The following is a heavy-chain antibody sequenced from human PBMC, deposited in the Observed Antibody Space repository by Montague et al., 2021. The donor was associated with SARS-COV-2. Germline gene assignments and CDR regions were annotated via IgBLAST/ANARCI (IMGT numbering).Heavy chain of an antibody. V-gene: IGHV3-48*03. J-gene: IGHJ3*01. CDR1: GFIFNAYE. CDR3: ARESPIVGATGAFDL. D-gene: IGHD1-26*01. Sequence: SLRLSCAASGFIFNAYEMNWVRQAPGKGLEWVSYIGRRGSTKYYADSVKGRFTISRDNAKKSLYLQMNSLRAEDTAVYYCARESPIVGATGAFDLWGQGTMAIVSS. CDR2: IGRRGSTK.